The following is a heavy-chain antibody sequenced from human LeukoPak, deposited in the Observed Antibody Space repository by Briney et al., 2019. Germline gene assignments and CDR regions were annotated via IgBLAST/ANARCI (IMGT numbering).Heavy chain of an antibody. J-gene: IGHJ6*03. CDR3: ARRGSSGWPTFYYYYYMDV. CDR1: GYTFTGYY. Sequence: ASVKVSCKASGYTFTGYYMHWVRQAPGQGLEWMGWMNPNSGNTGYAQKFQGRVTMTRNTSISTAYMELSSLRSEDTAVYYCARRGSSGWPTFYYYYYMDVWGKGTTVTISS. D-gene: IGHD6-19*01. CDR2: MNPNSGNT. V-gene: IGHV1-8*02.